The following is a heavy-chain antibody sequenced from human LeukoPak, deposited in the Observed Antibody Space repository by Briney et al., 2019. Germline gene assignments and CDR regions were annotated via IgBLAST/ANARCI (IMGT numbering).Heavy chain of an antibody. Sequence: SGGSLRLSCAASGFTFSSYWMTWVRQAPGKGLEWVANINKDGSEKNYVDSVKGRFTTSRDNAKNSLYLHMNSLRAEDTAMYYCARPYYYSSGSHPFWGQGTLVTVST. CDR1: GFTFSSYW. D-gene: IGHD3-10*01. J-gene: IGHJ4*02. CDR3: ARPYYYSSGSHPF. V-gene: IGHV3-7*01. CDR2: INKDGSEK.